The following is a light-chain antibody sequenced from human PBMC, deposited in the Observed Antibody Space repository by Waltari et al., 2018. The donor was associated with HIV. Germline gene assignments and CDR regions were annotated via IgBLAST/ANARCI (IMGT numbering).Light chain of an antibody. Sequence: QAGLSQPPSVYADFPHTATLTCTGKSDTVRHQGAVWLQQYQGHPPKLLSYRNDGRPSGISERFSTSRSGNTATLIIFDLHSEDEADYYCSAWDAKLSAWVFGGGTRLTVL. CDR3: SAWDAKLSAWV. V-gene: IGLV10-54*04. CDR1: SDTVRHQG. J-gene: IGLJ3*02. CDR2: RND.